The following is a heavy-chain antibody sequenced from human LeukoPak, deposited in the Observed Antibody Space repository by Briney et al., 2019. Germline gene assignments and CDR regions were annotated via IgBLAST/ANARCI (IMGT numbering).Heavy chain of an antibody. D-gene: IGHD6-13*01. CDR1: GDSVSNGDYY. CDR2: IYYSWNT. V-gene: IGHV4-31*03. Sequence: SETLSLTCTVSGDSVSNGDYYWTWIRQHPGKGLEWIGYIYYSWNTYYNLSLKSRLTMSVDTSKDQFSLKLSSVTAADTAVYYCARALGTIWSFDSWGQGTLVTVSS. CDR3: ARALGTIWSFDS. J-gene: IGHJ4*02.